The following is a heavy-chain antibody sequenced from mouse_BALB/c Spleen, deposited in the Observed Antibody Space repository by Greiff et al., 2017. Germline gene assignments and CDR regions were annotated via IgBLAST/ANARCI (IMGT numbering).Heavy chain of an antibody. Sequence: EVKVEESGGGLVQPGGSMKLSCVASGFTFSSYWTSWVRQSPEKGLEWVAEIRLKSDNYATHYAESVKGKFTISRDDSKSRLYLQMNSLRAEDTGIYYCLRGGYAMDYWGQGTSVTVSS. CDR1: GFTFSSYW. J-gene: IGHJ4*01. CDR3: LRGGYAMDY. CDR2: IRLKSDNYAT. V-gene: IGHV6-6*02.